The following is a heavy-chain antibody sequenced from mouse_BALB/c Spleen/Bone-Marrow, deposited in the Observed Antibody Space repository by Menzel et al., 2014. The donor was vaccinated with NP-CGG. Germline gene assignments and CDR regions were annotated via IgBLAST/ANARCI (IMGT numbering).Heavy chain of an antibody. Sequence: VQLKESGGGLVQPGGSRKLSCAASGFTFSSFGMHWVRQAPEKGLEWVAYISSGSSTIFCADTVKGRFTVSRDNPKNTLFLQMTSLRSEDTAMYYCTRGGNWDDFDYWGQGTTLTVSS. V-gene: IGHV5-17*02. CDR3: TRGGNWDDFDY. D-gene: IGHD4-1*01. CDR1: GFTFSSFG. J-gene: IGHJ2*01. CDR2: ISSGSSTI.